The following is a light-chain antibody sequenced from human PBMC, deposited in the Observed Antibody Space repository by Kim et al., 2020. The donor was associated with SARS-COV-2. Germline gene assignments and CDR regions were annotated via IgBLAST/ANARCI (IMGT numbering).Light chain of an antibody. CDR3: QQYSSSPAT. J-gene: IGKJ1*01. V-gene: IGKV3-20*01. CDR2: GAS. Sequence: SPGARATLSGRASQSVSSNYLAWYQQKPGQAPRLLIYGASSRATGIPDRFSGSGSGTDFTLTITRLEPEDFAVYYCQQYSSSPATFGQGTKVDIK. CDR1: QSVSSNY.